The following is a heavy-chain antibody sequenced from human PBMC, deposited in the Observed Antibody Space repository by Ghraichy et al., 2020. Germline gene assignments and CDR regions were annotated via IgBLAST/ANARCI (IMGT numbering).Heavy chain of an antibody. V-gene: IGHV4-59*01. CDR2: IYYSGST. J-gene: IGHJ6*02. CDR1: GGSISSYY. CDR3: ARSPYYYYYGMDV. Sequence: SETLSLTCTVSGGSISSYYWSWIRQPPGKGLEWIGYIYYSGSTNYNPSLKSRVTISVDTSKNQFSLKLSSVTAADTAVYYCARSPYYYYYGMDVWGQGTTVTVSS.